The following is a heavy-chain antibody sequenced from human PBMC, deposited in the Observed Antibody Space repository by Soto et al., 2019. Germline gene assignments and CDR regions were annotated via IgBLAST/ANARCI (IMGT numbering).Heavy chain of an antibody. CDR3: ARDKDRLPFGGNYYYILDV. V-gene: IGHV1-69*12. CDR1: GGTFSNSA. D-gene: IGHD5-12*01. J-gene: IGHJ6*02. CDR2: IMPIFRTP. Sequence: QVHLEQSGPEVKKPGSSVKVSCKASGGTFSNSAISWVRQAPGQGLEWMGGIMPIFRTPDYAQKFQGRVTITADESTSTAYMELSGLRSDDTAVYYCARDKDRLPFGGNYYYILDVWGQGTTVTVSS.